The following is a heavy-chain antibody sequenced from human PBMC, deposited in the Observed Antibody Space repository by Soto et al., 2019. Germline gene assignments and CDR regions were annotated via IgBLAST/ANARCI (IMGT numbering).Heavy chain of an antibody. J-gene: IGHJ4*02. V-gene: IGHV3-73*01. CDR1: GFTFSGSA. D-gene: IGHD3-22*01. Sequence: PGGSLRLSCAASGFTFSGSAMHWVRQASGKGLEWVGRIRSKANSYATAYAASVKGRFTISRDDSKNTAYLQMNSLKTEDTAVYYCTRHSYYYDSSGYYYSPEYYFDYWGQGTLVTVSS. CDR2: IRSKANSYAT. CDR3: TRHSYYYDSSGYYYSPEYYFDY.